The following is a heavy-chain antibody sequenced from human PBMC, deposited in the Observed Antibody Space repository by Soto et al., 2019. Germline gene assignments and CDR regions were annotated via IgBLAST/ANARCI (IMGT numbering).Heavy chain of an antibody. D-gene: IGHD2-15*01. Sequence: PSDTLSLTCAVSGGSISGSSYYWDWIRQPPGKGLEWIGTIYYTGTSNYNPSLKSRVTISVDTSKNQFSLNLSSVTAADTAVYYCTRHAIGVVVPAAIRNWGQGSLVTVSS. V-gene: IGHV4-39*01. CDR1: GGSISGSSYY. CDR2: IYYTGTS. CDR3: TRHAIGVVVPAAIRN. J-gene: IGHJ4*02.